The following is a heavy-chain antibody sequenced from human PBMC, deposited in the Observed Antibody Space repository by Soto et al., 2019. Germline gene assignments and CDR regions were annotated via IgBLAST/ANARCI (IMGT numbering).Heavy chain of an antibody. CDR2: INHSGGT. Sequence: SETLSLTCAVYGGSFSAYYWSWIRQPPGKGLEWIGEINHSGGTSYNPSLKSRVTISVGTSKSQFSLKLTSVTAADRAVYYCARGSVDTVDSSGFYECWGQGTPVTVS. CDR1: GGSFSAYY. V-gene: IGHV4-34*01. CDR3: ARGSVDTVDSSGFYEC. J-gene: IGHJ4*02. D-gene: IGHD3-22*01.